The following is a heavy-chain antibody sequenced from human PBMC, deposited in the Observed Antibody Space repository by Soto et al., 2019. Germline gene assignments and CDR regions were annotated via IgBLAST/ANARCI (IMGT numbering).Heavy chain of an antibody. V-gene: IGHV4-30-4*01. CDR2: IHFRGIT. Sequence: QVQLQESGPGLVKPSQTLSPTCTVSGCAVSAVDSYWTWMRQPPGKGMEWIGYIHFRGITQYKPSRNSRVNISADTSKNQSSLKVTSVTSADTAGYFCALADSKDYEDYAGTTYHLWGHGTMVTVSS. CDR3: ALADSKDYEDYAGTTYHL. CDR1: GCAVSAVDSY. D-gene: IGHD4-17*01. J-gene: IGHJ3*01.